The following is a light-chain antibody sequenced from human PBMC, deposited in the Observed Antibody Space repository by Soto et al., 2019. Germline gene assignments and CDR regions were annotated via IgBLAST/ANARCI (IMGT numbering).Light chain of an antibody. J-gene: IGLJ2*01. V-gene: IGLV2-14*01. CDR1: SSDVGGYNY. CDR2: DVS. Sequence: QPVLTQPASVSGSHGQSITISCTGTSSDVGGYNYVSWYQQHPGKAPKLMIYDVSNRPSGVSNRFSGSKSGNTASLTISGLQAEDEADYYCSSYTSSSTRVFGGGTKLTVL. CDR3: SSYTSSSTRV.